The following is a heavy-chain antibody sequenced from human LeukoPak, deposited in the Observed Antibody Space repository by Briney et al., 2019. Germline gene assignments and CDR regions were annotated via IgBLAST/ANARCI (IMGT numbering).Heavy chain of an antibody. V-gene: IGHV1-2*02. CDR2: INPNSGGT. D-gene: IGHD5-12*01. J-gene: IGHJ4*02. CDR1: GYTFTGYY. Sequence: ASVKVSCKASGYTFTGYYMHWVRQAPGQGLEWMGWINPNSGGTNYAQKFQGRVTMTRDTSISTAYMELSRLRSDDTAVYYCARDYSGYDYALGYLRQATLVTVSS. CDR3: ARDYSGYDYALGY.